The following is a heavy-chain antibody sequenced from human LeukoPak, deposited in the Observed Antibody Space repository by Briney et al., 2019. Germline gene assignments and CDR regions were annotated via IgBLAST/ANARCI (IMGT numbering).Heavy chain of an antibody. CDR2: INEDGSST. CDR1: GHTFSRYW. D-gene: IGHD3-10*01. J-gene: IGHJ4*02. Sequence: GVSLRLSCAASGHTFSRYWMHWVRQGPGKGLVWVSRINEDGSSTSYAESVRGRFTISRDNAKNTLYLQMNSLRAEDAAVYYCTTDTFGARDSWGQGTLVTVSS. CDR3: TTDTFGARDS. V-gene: IGHV3-74*01.